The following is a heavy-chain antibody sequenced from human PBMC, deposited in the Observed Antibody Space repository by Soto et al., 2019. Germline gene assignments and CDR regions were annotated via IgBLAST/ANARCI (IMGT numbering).Heavy chain of an antibody. J-gene: IGHJ4*02. V-gene: IGHV1-69*02. Sequence: QVQLVQSGAEVKRPGSSVKVSCKASGDTFNFCSINWVRQAPGLGLEWLGRVNPILSLSNYAQRFQGRATMTADKSTSTAYMILNSLKSEDTAIYYCATSYGSGYRAFDYWGQGALVTVSS. CDR2: VNPILSLS. CDR1: GDTFNFCS. CDR3: ATSYGSGYRAFDY. D-gene: IGHD3-10*01.